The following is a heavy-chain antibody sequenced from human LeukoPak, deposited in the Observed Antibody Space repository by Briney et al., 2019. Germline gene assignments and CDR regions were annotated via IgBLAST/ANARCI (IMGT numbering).Heavy chain of an antibody. D-gene: IGHD2-15*01. J-gene: IGHJ4*02. Sequence: ASVKVSCKASGGTFSSYAISWVRQAPGQGLEWMGGIIPIFGTANYAQKFQGRVTITTDESTSTAYMELSSLRSEDTAVYYCAKDLPMVVVAAPDYWGQGTLVTVSS. CDR2: IIPIFGTA. CDR1: GGTFSSYA. CDR3: AKDLPMVVVAAPDY. V-gene: IGHV1-69*05.